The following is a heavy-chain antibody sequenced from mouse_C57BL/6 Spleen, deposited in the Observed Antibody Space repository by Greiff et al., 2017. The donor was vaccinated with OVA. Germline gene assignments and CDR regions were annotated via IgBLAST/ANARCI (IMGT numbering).Heavy chain of an antibody. CDR2: IDPSDSYT. CDR3: ARSGTTWFAY. CDR1: GYTFTSYW. Sequence: VQLQQSGAELVMPGASVKLSCKASGYTFTSYWMHWVKQRPGQGLEWIGEIDPSDSYTNYNQKFKGKSTLTVDRSSSTAYMQLSSLTSEDSAVYYCARSGTTWFAYWGQGTLVTVSA. J-gene: IGHJ3*01. D-gene: IGHD4-1*01. V-gene: IGHV1-69*01.